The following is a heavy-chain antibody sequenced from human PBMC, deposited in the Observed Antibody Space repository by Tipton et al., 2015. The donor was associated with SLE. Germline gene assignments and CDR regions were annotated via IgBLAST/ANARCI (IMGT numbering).Heavy chain of an antibody. CDR1: GGSISCDVSF. V-gene: IGHV4-61*02. CDR2: IYSRGRT. Sequence: TLSLTCTVSGGSISCDVSFWNWIRQPAGKGLEGIGRIYSRGRTYYNPPLKSRVTISVDTSKNQFFLEVSSVTAEDTAVYYCASRWRSPAGSDFWGQGTTVTVSS. D-gene: IGHD3-16*01. CDR3: ASRWRSPAGSDF. J-gene: IGHJ3*01.